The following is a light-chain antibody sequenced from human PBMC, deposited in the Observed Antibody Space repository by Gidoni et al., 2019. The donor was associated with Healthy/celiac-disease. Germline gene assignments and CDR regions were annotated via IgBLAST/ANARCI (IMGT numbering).Light chain of an antibody. CDR1: QSISSY. Sequence: DIQMTQSPSSRSASVGDRVTITCRASQSISSYLNWYQQKPGKAPKLLIYAASSLQSGVPSRFSGSGSGTDFTLTISSLQPEDFATYYCQQSYSTPPYTVGQXTKLEIK. CDR2: AAS. V-gene: IGKV1-39*01. J-gene: IGKJ2*01. CDR3: QQSYSTPPYT.